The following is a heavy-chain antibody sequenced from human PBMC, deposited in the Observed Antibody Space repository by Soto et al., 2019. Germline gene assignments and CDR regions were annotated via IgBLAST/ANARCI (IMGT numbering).Heavy chain of an antibody. CDR2: MNPNSGNT. Sequence: ASVKVSCKASGYTFTSYDINWVRQATGQGLEWVGWMNPNSGNTGYAQKFQGRVTMTRNTSISTAYMELSSLRSEDTAVYYCARSANKCSGGSCYVTYFDYWGQGTLVTVSS. CDR1: GYTFTSYD. CDR3: ARSANKCSGGSCYVTYFDY. J-gene: IGHJ4*02. V-gene: IGHV1-8*01. D-gene: IGHD2-15*01.